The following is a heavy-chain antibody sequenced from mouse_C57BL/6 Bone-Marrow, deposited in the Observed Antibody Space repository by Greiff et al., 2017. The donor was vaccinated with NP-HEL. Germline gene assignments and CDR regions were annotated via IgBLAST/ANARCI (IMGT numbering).Heavy chain of an antibody. Sequence: VQLQQPGAELVRPGSSVKLSCKASGYTFTSYWMDWVKQRPGQGLEWIGNIYPSDSETHYNQKFKDKATLTVDKSSSTAYMQLSSLTSEDSAVYYCARGWFQAMDYWCQGTAVTVSS. CDR1: GYTFTSYW. CDR2: IYPSDSET. CDR3: ARGWFQAMDY. J-gene: IGHJ4*01. V-gene: IGHV1-61*01. D-gene: IGHD2-3*01.